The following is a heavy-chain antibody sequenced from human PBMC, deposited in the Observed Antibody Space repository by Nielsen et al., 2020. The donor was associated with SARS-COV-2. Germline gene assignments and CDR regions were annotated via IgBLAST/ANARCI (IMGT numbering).Heavy chain of an antibody. Sequence: GSLKISCAASGFTFSSYWMSWVRQAPGKGLEWVANIKQDGSEKYYADSVKGRFTISRDNSKNTLYLQMNSLRAEDTAVYYCAKSAYSYGQGYFDYWGQGTLVTVSS. D-gene: IGHD5-18*01. CDR1: GFTFSSYW. J-gene: IGHJ4*02. V-gene: IGHV3-7*03. CDR2: IKQDGSEK. CDR3: AKSAYSYGQGYFDY.